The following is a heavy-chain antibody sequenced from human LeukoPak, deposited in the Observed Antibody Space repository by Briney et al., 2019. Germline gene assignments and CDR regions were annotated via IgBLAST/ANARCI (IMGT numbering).Heavy chain of an antibody. CDR3: ARCMTSRYYEH. CDR1: GFTFSRHG. V-gene: IGHV3-48*02. D-gene: IGHD3-22*01. Sequence: GGSLRLSCAPSGFTFSRHGMHWVRQAPGKGLEWLSYIGSSGSPIYYADSVKGRFTISRDNANSLLYLQMNKLTDEDTAVYYCARCMTSRYYEHWGQGTLVTVSS. J-gene: IGHJ4*02. CDR2: IGSSGSPI.